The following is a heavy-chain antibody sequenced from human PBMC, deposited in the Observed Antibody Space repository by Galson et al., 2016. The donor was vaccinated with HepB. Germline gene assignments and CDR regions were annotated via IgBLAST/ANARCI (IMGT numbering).Heavy chain of an antibody. CDR3: ARVAKRANRLWFGELKGFDY. Sequence: SLRLSCAASGFTFSSYAMHWVRQAPGKGLEWVAVISNDGSKKNYADSVKGRFPISRDNSKNTLYLQMNSLRAEDTAVYYFARVAKRANRLWFGELKGFDYWGQGTLVTVSS. J-gene: IGHJ4*02. D-gene: IGHD3-10*01. CDR2: ISNDGSKK. V-gene: IGHV3-30*04. CDR1: GFTFSSYA.